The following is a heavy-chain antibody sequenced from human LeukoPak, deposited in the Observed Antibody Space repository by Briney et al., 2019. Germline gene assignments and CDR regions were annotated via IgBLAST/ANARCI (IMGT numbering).Heavy chain of an antibody. J-gene: IGHJ4*02. CDR1: GFTFTTYS. D-gene: IGHD6-13*01. Sequence: GGSLRLSCEASGFTFTTYSMNWVRQAPGKGLEWVSSISSSSSYIYYADSVKGRFTISRDNAKNSLYLQMNSLRAEDTAVYYCARGGLSIAAAGTEYWGQGTLVTVSS. CDR2: ISSSSSYI. V-gene: IGHV3-21*01. CDR3: ARGGLSIAAAGTEY.